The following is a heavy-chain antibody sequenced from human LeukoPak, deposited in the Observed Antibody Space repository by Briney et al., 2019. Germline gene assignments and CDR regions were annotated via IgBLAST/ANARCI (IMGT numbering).Heavy chain of an antibody. V-gene: IGHV1-8*02. Sequence: ASVKVSCKASGGTFSSYAISWVRQAPGQGLEWMGWMNPNSGNTGYAQKFQGRVTMTRNTSISTAYMELSSLRSEDTAVYYCAREEDYYGMDVWGQGTTVTVSS. J-gene: IGHJ6*02. CDR3: AREEDYYGMDV. CDR2: MNPNSGNT. CDR1: GGTFSSYA.